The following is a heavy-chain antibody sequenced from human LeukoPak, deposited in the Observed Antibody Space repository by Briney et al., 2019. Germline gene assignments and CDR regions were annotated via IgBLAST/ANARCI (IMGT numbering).Heavy chain of an antibody. CDR3: ARDVDPYCNFGSCYDY. J-gene: IGHJ4*02. CDR1: GYTFTANY. D-gene: IGHD2-15*01. Sequence: ASVTVSCKASGYTFTANYIHWVRQAPGQGLEWMGWIEPNSAAIRYAQKFQGRVTMTRDTSITTAYMDLSSLTSDDTAVYYCARDVDPYCNFGSCYDYWGQGALVTVSS. V-gene: IGHV1-2*02. CDR2: IEPNSAAI.